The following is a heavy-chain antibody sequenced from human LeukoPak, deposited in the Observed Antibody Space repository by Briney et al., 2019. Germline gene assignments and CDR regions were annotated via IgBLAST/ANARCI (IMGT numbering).Heavy chain of an antibody. CDR1: GGSMSGYY. CDR2: IHSTGNT. CDR3: ARGGWSIDF. D-gene: IGHD2-15*01. J-gene: IGHJ2*01. Sequence: SETLSLTCTVSGGSMSGYYWSWIRQPPGKGPELIGYIHSTGNTGYNPSLKSRVTISVDTSKNQFSLGLRSVTNADTAVYYCARGGWSIDFWGRGTLVTVSS. V-gene: IGHV4-59*01.